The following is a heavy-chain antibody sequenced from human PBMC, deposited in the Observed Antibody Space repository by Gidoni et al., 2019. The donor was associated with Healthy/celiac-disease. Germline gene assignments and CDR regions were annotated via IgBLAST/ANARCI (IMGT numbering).Heavy chain of an antibody. CDR3: ARKMTIFVGYYYYGMDV. J-gene: IGHJ6*02. V-gene: IGHV3-7*03. Sequence: VPLVESGGGLVQPGGSLRLSCAASGFTSSSYWMGWVPQAPGKGLEWVGNIKQDGSEKYYVDSVKGRFTISRDNAKNSLYLQMNSLRAEDTAVYYCARKMTIFVGYYYYGMDVWGQGTTVTVSS. CDR2: IKQDGSEK. CDR1: GFTSSSYW. D-gene: IGHD3-3*01.